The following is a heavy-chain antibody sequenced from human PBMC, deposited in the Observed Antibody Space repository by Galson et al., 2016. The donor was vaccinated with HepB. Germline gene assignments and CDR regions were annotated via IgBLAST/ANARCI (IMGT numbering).Heavy chain of an antibody. CDR2: IEYDGSNK. D-gene: IGHD5-18*01. Sequence: SLSLSCAASGFTFSSYGMYWVRQAPGQGLDSVAVIEYDGSNKYSAHSVEGRFTISRDNSKNKLYLQMNSLRGHDTAIYYCARDTPRWQRGFNYGFDYWGQGTLVTVSP. V-gene: IGHV3-30*03. CDR1: GFTFSSYG. J-gene: IGHJ4*02. CDR3: ARDTPRWQRGFNYGFDY.